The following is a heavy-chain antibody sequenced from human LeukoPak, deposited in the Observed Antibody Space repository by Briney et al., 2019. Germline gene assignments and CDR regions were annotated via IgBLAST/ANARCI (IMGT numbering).Heavy chain of an antibody. Sequence: GGSLRLSCAASGFTFSSYSMNWVRQAPGKGLEWVSSISSSSSYIYYADSVKGRFTISRDNAKNSLYLQMNSLRAEDTAVYYCARAAIVATIGFDYWGQGTLVTVSS. V-gene: IGHV3-21*01. CDR3: ARAAIVATIGFDY. J-gene: IGHJ4*02. D-gene: IGHD5-12*01. CDR1: GFTFSSYS. CDR2: ISSSSSYI.